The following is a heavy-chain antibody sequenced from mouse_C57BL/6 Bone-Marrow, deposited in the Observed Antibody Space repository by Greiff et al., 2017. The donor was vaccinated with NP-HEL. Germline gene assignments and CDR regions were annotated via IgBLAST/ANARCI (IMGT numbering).Heavy chain of an antibody. V-gene: IGHV1-82*01. CDR2: IYPGDGDT. CDR3: APYFPFYAMDY. D-gene: IGHD1-1*01. Sequence: VQVVESGPELVKPGASVKISCKASGYAFSSSWMNWVKQRPGKGLEWIGRIYPGDGDTNYNGKFKGKATLTADKSSSTAYMQLSSLTSEDSAVYFCAPYFPFYAMDYWGQGTSVTVSS. J-gene: IGHJ4*01. CDR1: GYAFSSSW.